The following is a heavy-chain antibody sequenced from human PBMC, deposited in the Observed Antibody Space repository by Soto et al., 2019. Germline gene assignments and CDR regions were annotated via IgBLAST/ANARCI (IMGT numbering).Heavy chain of an antibody. CDR1: GFTFDDYA. V-gene: IGHV3-9*01. Sequence: GGSLRLSCAASGFTFDDYAMHWVRQAPGKGLEWVSGISWNSGSIGYADSVKGRFTISRDNAKNSLYLQMNSLRAEDTALYYCAKDINTRVGLAVDYWGQGTLVTVSS. J-gene: IGHJ4*02. CDR2: ISWNSGSI. CDR3: AKDINTRVGLAVDY. D-gene: IGHD2-15*01.